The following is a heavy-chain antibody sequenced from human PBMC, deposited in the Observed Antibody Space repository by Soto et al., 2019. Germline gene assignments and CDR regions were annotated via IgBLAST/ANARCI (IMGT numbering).Heavy chain of an antibody. Sequence: LRLSCAASGFTFSNAWMSWVRQAPGKGLEWVGRIKSKTDGGTRDYAAPVKGRFTMSRDDSTNMVYLQMSSLKTEDTAVYYCTTDDPINKNWGQGTLVTVSS. CDR2: IKSKTDGGTR. J-gene: IGHJ4*02. CDR3: TTDDPINKN. V-gene: IGHV3-15*01. CDR1: GFTFSNAW.